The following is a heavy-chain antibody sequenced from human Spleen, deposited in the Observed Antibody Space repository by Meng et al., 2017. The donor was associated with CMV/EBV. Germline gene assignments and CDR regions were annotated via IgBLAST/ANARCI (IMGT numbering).Heavy chain of an antibody. CDR1: GGTFSSYA. V-gene: IGHV1-2*02. CDR2: INPNSGGT. Sequence: DSVKVSCKAFGGTFSSYAFTWVRQAPGQGLEWMGWINPNSGGTNYAQKFQGRVTMTRDTSISTAYMELSRLRSDDTAVYYCARDITRYCSSTSCSDYWGQGTLVTVSS. D-gene: IGHD2-2*01. CDR3: ARDITRYCSSTSCSDY. J-gene: IGHJ4*02.